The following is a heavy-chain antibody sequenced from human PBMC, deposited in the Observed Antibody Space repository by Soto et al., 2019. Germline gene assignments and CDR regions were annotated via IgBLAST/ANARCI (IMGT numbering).Heavy chain of an antibody. CDR3: ARDHSGNCLIYF. CDR1: GFTFSSYS. Sequence: EVQLVESGGGLLKPGGSLKLSCAVSGFTFSSYSMNWVRQAPGKGLEWVASISDTSSTYIYYADSVKGRFTISRDNATNSLCRQMNSLRVEDTAVYYCARDHSGNCLIYFWGQGTLVTVAS. D-gene: IGHD1-26*01. V-gene: IGHV3-21*01. J-gene: IGHJ4*02. CDR2: ISDTSSTYI.